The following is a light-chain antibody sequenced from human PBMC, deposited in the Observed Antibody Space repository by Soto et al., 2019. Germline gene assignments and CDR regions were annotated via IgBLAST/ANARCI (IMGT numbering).Light chain of an antibody. J-gene: IGLJ2*01. CDR1: SSNIGSNT. CDR2: SND. Sequence: QSVLTQPPSASGTPGQRVTISCSGSSSNIGSNTVNWYQQLPGTAPKLLIYSNDQRPSGVPARFSGSKSGTSASLAISGLQSEDEADYYCAACDDSLNGPVVFGGGTKLTVL. CDR3: AACDDSLNGPVV. V-gene: IGLV1-44*01.